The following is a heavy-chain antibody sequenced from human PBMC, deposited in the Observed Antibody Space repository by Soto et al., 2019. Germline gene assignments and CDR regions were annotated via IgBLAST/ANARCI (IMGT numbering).Heavy chain of an antibody. Sequence: SETLSLTCTVSGGSISSYYWSWIRQPPGKGLEWIGYIYYSGSTNYNPSLKSRVTISVDTSKNQFSLKLSSVTAADTAVYYCARGKVGATRNDAFDIWGRGTMVTVSS. CDR2: IYYSGST. V-gene: IGHV4-59*01. D-gene: IGHD1-26*01. CDR3: ARGKVGATRNDAFDI. J-gene: IGHJ3*02. CDR1: GGSISSYY.